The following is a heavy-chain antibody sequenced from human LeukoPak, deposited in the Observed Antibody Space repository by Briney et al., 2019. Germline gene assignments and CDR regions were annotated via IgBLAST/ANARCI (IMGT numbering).Heavy chain of an antibody. CDR2: IKQDGSEK. J-gene: IGHJ3*02. V-gene: IGHV3-7*01. D-gene: IGHD3-22*01. CDR1: GFTFSSYW. Sequence: PGGSLRLSCAASGFTFSSYWMSWVRQAPGKGLEWVANIKQDGSEKCYVDSVKGRFTISRDNAKNSLYLQMNSLRAEDTAVYYCARGHPIPIVVAGGDAFDIWGQGTMVTVSS. CDR3: ARGHPIPIVVAGGDAFDI.